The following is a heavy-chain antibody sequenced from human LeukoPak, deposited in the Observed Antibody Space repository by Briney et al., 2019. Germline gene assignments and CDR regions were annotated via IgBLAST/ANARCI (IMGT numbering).Heavy chain of an antibody. CDR2: ISSSGSTI. CDR1: GFTFSDYY. CDR3: ASSGYSYGTLFDY. V-gene: IGHV3-11*01. Sequence: GGSLRLSCAASGFTFSDYYMSGIRQAPGKGLEWVSYISSSGSTIYYADSVKGRFTISRDNAKNSLYLQMNSLRAEDTAVYYCASSGYSYGTLFDYWGQGTLVTVSS. J-gene: IGHJ4*02. D-gene: IGHD5-18*01.